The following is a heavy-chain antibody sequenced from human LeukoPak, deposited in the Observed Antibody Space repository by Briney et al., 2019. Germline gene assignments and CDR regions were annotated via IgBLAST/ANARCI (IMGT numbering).Heavy chain of an antibody. Sequence: KSSETLSLTCTVSGGSISSYYWSWIRQPPGKGLEWIGYIYYSGSTNYNPSLKSRVTISVDTSKNQFSLKLSSVTAADTAVYYCARSRNDILTGYNPYAFDIWGQGTMVTVSS. J-gene: IGHJ3*02. V-gene: IGHV4-59*01. D-gene: IGHD3-9*01. CDR1: GGSISSYY. CDR3: ARSRNDILTGYNPYAFDI. CDR2: IYYSGST.